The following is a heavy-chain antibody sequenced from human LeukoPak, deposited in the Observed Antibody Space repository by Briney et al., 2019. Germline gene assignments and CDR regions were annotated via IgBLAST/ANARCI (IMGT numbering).Heavy chain of an antibody. J-gene: IGHJ4*02. CDR3: ATSSDTASAY. CDR1: GGSISSSNW. CDR2: IYHSGSF. D-gene: IGHD5-18*01. V-gene: IGHV4-4*02. Sequence: PSETLSLTCDVSGGSISSSNWWSWVRQSPEKGLEWLAEIYHSGSFNRNPSLKSRVTISVDKSKNQFSLKLSSVTAADTAVYYCATSSDTASAYWGQGTLVTVFS.